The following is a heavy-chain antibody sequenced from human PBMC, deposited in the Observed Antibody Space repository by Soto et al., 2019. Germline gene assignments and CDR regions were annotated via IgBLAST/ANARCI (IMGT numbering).Heavy chain of an antibody. Sequence: SLRLACASSLFSFISYAMHWVRQAPGKGLEWVAVISYDGSKKYYADSVKGRFTISRDNSKNTLYLQMNSLRAEDTTVYHCAKSFGAIAATAFDMWGQGTMVTVSS. D-gene: IGHD2-15*01. J-gene: IGHJ3*02. CDR1: LFSFISYA. CDR2: ISYDGSKK. V-gene: IGHV3-30*18. CDR3: AKSFGAIAATAFDM.